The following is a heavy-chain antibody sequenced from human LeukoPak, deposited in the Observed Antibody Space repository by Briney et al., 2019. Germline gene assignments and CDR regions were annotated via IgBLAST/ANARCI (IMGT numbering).Heavy chain of an antibody. CDR3: ARGGVRVGTTREFDY. D-gene: IGHD1-26*01. J-gene: IGHJ4*02. CDR1: GFTFNTYV. CDR2: ISTSSTYI. Sequence: PGGSLRLSCAASGFTFNTYVMNWVRQAPGKGLEWVSSISTSSTYIYSADSVKGRFTISRDNTKNSLHLQMNSLGADDTAVYYCARGGVRVGTTREFDYWGQGTLVTVSS. V-gene: IGHV3-21*01.